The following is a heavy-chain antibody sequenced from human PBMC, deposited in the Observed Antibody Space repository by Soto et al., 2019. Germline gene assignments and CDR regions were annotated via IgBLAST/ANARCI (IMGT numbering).Heavy chain of an antibody. Sequence: PSETLSLTCAVYGGSFSGYYWSWIRQPPGKGLEWIGEINHSGSTNYNPSLKSRVTISVDTSKNQFSLKLSSVTAADTAVYYCARMDLRDGYNTFDYWGQGTLVTVSS. CDR2: INHSGST. D-gene: IGHD5-12*01. V-gene: IGHV4-34*01. CDR3: ARMDLRDGYNTFDY. CDR1: GGSFSGYY. J-gene: IGHJ4*02.